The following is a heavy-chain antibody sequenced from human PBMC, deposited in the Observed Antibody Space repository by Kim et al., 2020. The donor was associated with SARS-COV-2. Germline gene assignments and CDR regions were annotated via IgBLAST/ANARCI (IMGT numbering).Heavy chain of an antibody. D-gene: IGHD3-10*01. CDR2: IKQDGSEK. V-gene: IGHV3-7*03. J-gene: IGHJ3*02. CDR3: ASYGSGRFAAYAFDI. CDR1: GFTFSAFG. Sequence: GGSLRLSCAASGFTFSAFGMSWVRQAPGKGLEWVANIKQDGSEKNYVDSVNGRFTISRDNAKNSLYLQMNSLRAEDTAVYYCASYGSGRFAAYAFDIWGQGTMLTVSS.